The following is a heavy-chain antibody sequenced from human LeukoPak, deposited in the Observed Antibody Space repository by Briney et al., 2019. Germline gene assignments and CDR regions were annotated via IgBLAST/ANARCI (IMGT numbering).Heavy chain of an antibody. V-gene: IGHV3-30*04. CDR2: ISYDGSKK. CDR3: ARDLTGKNWFDP. J-gene: IGHJ5*02. D-gene: IGHD3-16*01. CDR1: GFTFGHFA. Sequence: GGSLRLSCAASGFTFGHFAIHWVRQAPGKGLEWVAIISYDGSKKYYADSVKGRFSISRDNSKNTLYLQMNSLRAEDTAVYYCARDLTGKNWFDPWGQGTLVTGSS.